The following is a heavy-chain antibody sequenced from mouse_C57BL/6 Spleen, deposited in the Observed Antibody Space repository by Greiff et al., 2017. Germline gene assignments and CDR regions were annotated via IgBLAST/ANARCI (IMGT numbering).Heavy chain of an antibody. CDR2: ISGGGGNT. D-gene: IGHD1-1*01. Sequence: EVKLVESGGGLVKPGGSLKLSCAASGFTFSSYTMSWVRQTPEKRLEWVATISGGGGNTYYPDSGKGRFTISRDNAKNTLYLQMSSLRSEDTALYYCARQPPSDYYGSSYYAMDYWGQGTSVTVSS. V-gene: IGHV5-9*01. CDR1: GFTFSSYT. CDR3: ARQPPSDYYGSSYYAMDY. J-gene: IGHJ4*01.